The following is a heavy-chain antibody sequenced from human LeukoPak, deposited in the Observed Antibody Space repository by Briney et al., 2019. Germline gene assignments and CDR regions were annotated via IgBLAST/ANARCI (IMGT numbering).Heavy chain of an antibody. V-gene: IGHV3-23*01. J-gene: IGHJ3*02. CDR1: GFTFNSYA. D-gene: IGHD2-2*01. CDR2: TSGSGGST. Sequence: GGSLRLSCAASGFTFNSYAMSWVRQAPGKGLEWVSATSGSGGSTYYADSVKGRFTISRDNSKNTLYLQMNSLRAEDTAVYYCAKRDYCSSTSCHDAFDIWGQGTMVTVSS. CDR3: AKRDYCSSTSCHDAFDI.